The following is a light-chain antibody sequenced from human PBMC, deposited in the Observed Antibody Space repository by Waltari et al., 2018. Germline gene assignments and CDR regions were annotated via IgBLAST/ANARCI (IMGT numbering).Light chain of an antibody. CDR2: EVS. CDR3: SSYAGSNNHVL. J-gene: IGLJ2*01. Sequence: QSALTQPPSASGSPGPSVTISCTGTSGDVGGYNYVSWYQQHPGKAPKLMIYEVSKRPSGVPDRFSGSKSGNTASLTVSGLQAEDEADYYCSSYAGSNNHVLFGGGTKLTVL. CDR1: SGDVGGYNY. V-gene: IGLV2-8*01.